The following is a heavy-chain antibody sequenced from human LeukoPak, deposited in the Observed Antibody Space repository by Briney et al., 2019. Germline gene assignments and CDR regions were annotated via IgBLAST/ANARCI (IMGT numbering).Heavy chain of an antibody. CDR2: ISGSGGST. CDR3: AKTPSGSYYPGYFDY. D-gene: IGHD1-26*01. CDR1: GFTFSSYA. J-gene: IGHJ4*02. V-gene: IGHV3-23*01. Sequence: GGSLRLSCAASGFTFSSYALSWVRQAPGKGLEWVSAISGSGGSTYYADSVKGRFTISRDNSENTVYLQMNSLRAEDTAVYYCAKTPSGSYYPGYFDYWGQGTLVTVSS.